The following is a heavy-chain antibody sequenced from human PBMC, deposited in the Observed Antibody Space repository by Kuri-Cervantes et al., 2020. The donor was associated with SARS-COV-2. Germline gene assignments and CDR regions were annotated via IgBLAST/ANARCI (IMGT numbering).Heavy chain of an antibody. CDR3: VKDYEKVRSWSYYGAWNAMDI. CDR1: GFTFSSYA. V-gene: IGHV3-64D*06. D-gene: IGHD1-26*01. J-gene: IGHJ3*02. Sequence: GESLKISCSASGFTFSSYAMHWVRQAPGKGLEYVSAISSNGGSKYYADFVKGRFTISRDNSKDTLYLQLSILRAEDTAVYYCVKDYEKVRSWSYYGAWNAMDIWGQGTLVTVSS. CDR2: ISSNGGSK.